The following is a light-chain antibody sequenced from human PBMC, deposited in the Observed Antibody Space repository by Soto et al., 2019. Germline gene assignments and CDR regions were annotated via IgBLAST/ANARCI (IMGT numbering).Light chain of an antibody. CDR1: QVIRSA. V-gene: IGKV1-13*02. CDR2: DAS. J-gene: IGKJ5*01. CDR3: KQFHSSAIA. Sequence: ALLLTQTPSSLSASVGDRVSMTCRASQVIRSALAWYQQKPGNPPELLIYDASTLEVGVPSRFSGSGSGTHFTLTISNVQPEDFATYDCKQFHSSAIAFGQGTRLEIK.